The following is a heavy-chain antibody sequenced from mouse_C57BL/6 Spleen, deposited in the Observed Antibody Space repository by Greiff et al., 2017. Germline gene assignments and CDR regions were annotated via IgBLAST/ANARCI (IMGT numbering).Heavy chain of an antibody. D-gene: IGHD1-1*01. V-gene: IGHV3-6*01. J-gene: IGHJ2*01. Sequence: VQLQESGPGLVKPSQSPSLTCSVTGYSITSGYYWNWIRQFPGNKLEWMGYISYDGSNNYNPSLKNRISITRDTSKNQFFLKLNSVTTEDTATYYCARGTTVDYWGQGTTLTVSS. CDR1: GYSITSGYY. CDR2: ISYDGSN. CDR3: ARGTTVDY.